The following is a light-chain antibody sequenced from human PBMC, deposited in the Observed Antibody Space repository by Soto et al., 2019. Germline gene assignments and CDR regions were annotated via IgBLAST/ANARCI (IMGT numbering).Light chain of an antibody. V-gene: IGKV3-20*01. J-gene: IGKJ3*01. CDR2: DGS. CDR1: QTVTSSY. CDR3: QQYSSSAHP. Sequence: EIVLTQSPGTLSLPPGERATLSCRASQTVTSSYLAWYQQKPGQAPRLLVFDGSIRATGIPDRFLGVGSGTYFALPVRVLEHAHSALYCSQQYSSSAHPFG.